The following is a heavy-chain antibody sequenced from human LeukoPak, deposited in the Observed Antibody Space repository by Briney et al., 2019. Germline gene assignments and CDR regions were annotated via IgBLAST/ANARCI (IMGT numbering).Heavy chain of an antibody. Sequence: PGGSLRLSCAASGFTVSSNYMSWVRQAPGKGLEWVSIIYSGGSTYYADSVKGRFTISRDNSKNTLYLQMNSLRAEDTAVYYCAKRVRYGSGNYHFDHWGQGTLVTVSS. V-gene: IGHV3-66*01. CDR1: GFTVSSNY. J-gene: IGHJ4*02. D-gene: IGHD3-10*01. CDR2: IYSGGST. CDR3: AKRVRYGSGNYHFDH.